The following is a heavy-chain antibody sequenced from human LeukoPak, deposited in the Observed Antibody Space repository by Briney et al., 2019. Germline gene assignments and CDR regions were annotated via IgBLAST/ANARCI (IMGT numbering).Heavy chain of an antibody. CDR1: GFTFSSYA. J-gene: IGHJ4*02. CDR2: IIGSGDST. D-gene: IGHD2-15*01. Sequence: GGSLRLSCAASGFTFSSYAMSWVRQAPGKGLEWVSVIIGSGDSTYSADSVKGRFTISRDNSKNTLYLQMNSLRAEDTAVYYCARGYRAVVEAALTYYWGQGTLVTVSS. CDR3: ARGYRAVVEAALTYY. V-gene: IGHV3-23*01.